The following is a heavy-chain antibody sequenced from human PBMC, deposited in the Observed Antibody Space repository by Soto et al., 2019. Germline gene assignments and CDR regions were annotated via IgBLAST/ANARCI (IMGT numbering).Heavy chain of an antibody. CDR1: GYTFTSYD. J-gene: IGHJ5*02. CDR2: MNPNSGNT. D-gene: IGHD3-10*01. CDR3: ARLLWFGERLDWFDP. Sequence: ASVKVSFKASGYTFTSYDINWVRQATGQGLEWMGWMNPNSGNTGYAQKFQGRVTMTRNTSISTAYMELSSLRSEDTAVYYCARLLWFGERLDWFDPWGQGTLVTVSS. V-gene: IGHV1-8*01.